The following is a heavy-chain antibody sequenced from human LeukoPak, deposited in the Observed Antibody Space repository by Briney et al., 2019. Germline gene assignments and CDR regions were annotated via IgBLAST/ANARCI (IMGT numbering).Heavy chain of an antibody. CDR2: IKQVGSEK. Sequence: GGSLRLFCAASGFTLSSSWMSSVRQAPGKGLGWVANIKQVGSEKYYVDSVKGRFTLSRDKAKNSMYLQMNSLRAEDPAMSYCARDRGILTGYHNWFDPWGQGTLVTVSS. CDR3: ARDRGILTGYHNWFDP. D-gene: IGHD3-9*01. J-gene: IGHJ5*02. V-gene: IGHV3-7*01. CDR1: GFTLSSSW.